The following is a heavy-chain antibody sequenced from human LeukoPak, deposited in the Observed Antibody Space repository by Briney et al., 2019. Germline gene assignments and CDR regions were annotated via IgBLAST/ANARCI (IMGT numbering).Heavy chain of an antibody. Sequence: IINPSGGSTSYAQKFQGRVTMTRDMSTSTVYMELSSLRSEDTAAYYCARPKVTNGGPFDYWGQGTLVTVSS. CDR2: INPSGGST. J-gene: IGHJ4*02. D-gene: IGHD2-8*01. CDR3: ARPKVTNGGPFDY. V-gene: IGHV1-46*01.